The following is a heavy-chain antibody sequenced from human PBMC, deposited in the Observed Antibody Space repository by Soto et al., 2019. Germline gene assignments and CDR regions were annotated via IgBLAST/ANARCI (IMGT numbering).Heavy chain of an antibody. J-gene: IGHJ4*02. Sequence: QVQLQQWGAGLLKPSETLSLTCAVYGGSFSGYYWSWIRQPPGKGLEWIGEINHSGSTNYNPSLKSRVTKSVDSSKNQFSLKMSSVTAADFAVYYFARGMLRFYYWGQGLLVTVSS. V-gene: IGHV4-34*01. CDR1: GGSFSGYY. CDR2: INHSGST. CDR3: ARGMLRFYY. D-gene: IGHD2-15*01.